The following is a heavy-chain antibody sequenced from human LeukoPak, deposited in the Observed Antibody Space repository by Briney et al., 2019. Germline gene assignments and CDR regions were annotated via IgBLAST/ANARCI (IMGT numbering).Heavy chain of an antibody. V-gene: IGHV4-4*07. CDR3: ARDHYVWGSYRFYYFDY. D-gene: IGHD3-16*02. Sequence: SETLSLTCTVSGGSISSYYWSWIRQPAGKGLEWIGRIYTSGSTNYNPSLKSRVTMSVDTSKSQFSLKLSSVTAADTAVYYCARDHYVWGSYRFYYFDYWGQGTLVTVSS. CDR1: GGSISSYY. J-gene: IGHJ4*02. CDR2: IYTSGST.